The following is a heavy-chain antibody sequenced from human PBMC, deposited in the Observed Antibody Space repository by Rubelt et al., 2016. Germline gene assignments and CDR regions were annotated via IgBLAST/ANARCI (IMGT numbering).Heavy chain of an antibody. CDR1: GFTFSSYA. V-gene: IGHV3-23*01. J-gene: IGHJ3*02. D-gene: IGHD6-6*01. CDR2: ISGSGGST. CDR3: ARAQSSSDAFDT. Sequence: AASGFTFSSYAMSWVRQAPGKGLEWVSAISGSGGSTYYADSVKGRFTISRDNSKNTLYLQMNSLRAEDTAVYYCARAQSSSDAFDTWGQGTMVTVSS.